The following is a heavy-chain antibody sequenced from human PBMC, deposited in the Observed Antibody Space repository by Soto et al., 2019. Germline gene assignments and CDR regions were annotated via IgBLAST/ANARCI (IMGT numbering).Heavy chain of an antibody. J-gene: IGHJ4*02. CDR2: IYSSGTT. CDR1: GLDVSTNY. D-gene: IGHD3-22*01. V-gene: IGHV3-53*01. CDR3: ARGTSGYSF. Sequence: EVQLVESGGGLIQPGGSLRLSCAASGLDVSTNYMNWVRQAPGKGLEWVSMIYSSGTTYYADSVKGRFSISRDKSKNTLYLQMNSLRADDTAVYYCARGTSGYSFWGQGTLVTVSS.